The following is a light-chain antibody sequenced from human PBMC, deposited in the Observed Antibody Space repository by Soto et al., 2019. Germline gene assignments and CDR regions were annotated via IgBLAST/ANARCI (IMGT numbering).Light chain of an antibody. CDR2: EVR. Sequence: QSALTQPASVSGSPGQSITISCTGTSSDVGGYNYVSWYQQHPAKAPKLMIFEVRNRPSGVSYRFSGSRSGNTAYLTISGLQAEDEADYYCSSYASSTTVVFGEGTQLTVL. V-gene: IGLV2-14*01. J-gene: IGLJ2*01. CDR1: SSDVGGYNY. CDR3: SSYASSTTVV.